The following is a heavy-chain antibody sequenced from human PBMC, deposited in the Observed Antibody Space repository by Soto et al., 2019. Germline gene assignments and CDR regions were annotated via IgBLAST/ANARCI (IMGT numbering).Heavy chain of an antibody. CDR2: ISAHNGNT. V-gene: IGHV1-18*01. J-gene: IGHJ4*02. Sequence: QVHLVQSGAEVKNPGASVKVSCKGSGYDFTTYGITWVRQAPGQGLEWMAWISAHNGNTNYAPNLQGRVHGTRNTSTSTAYKELRRLRSDDTAVYYCARGRYGDYWGQGALVTVSS. CDR1: GYDFTTYG. CDR3: ARGRYGDY. D-gene: IGHD1-1*01.